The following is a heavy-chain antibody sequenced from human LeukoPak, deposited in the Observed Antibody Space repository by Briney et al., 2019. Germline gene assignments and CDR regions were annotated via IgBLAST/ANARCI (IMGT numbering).Heavy chain of an antibody. J-gene: IGHJ4*02. D-gene: IGHD6-13*01. CDR1: GGSISSGNYY. Sequence: PSETLSLTCTVSGGSISSGNYYWSWIRQPPGKGLEWIGEIDHSGRTNSNPSLKSRVIISVDMSKNQFSLRLSSVTAADTAVYYCARKSIVAAGRKPYDYWDQGTLVTVSP. CDR3: ARKSIVAAGRKPYDY. V-gene: IGHV4-39*07. CDR2: IDHSGRT.